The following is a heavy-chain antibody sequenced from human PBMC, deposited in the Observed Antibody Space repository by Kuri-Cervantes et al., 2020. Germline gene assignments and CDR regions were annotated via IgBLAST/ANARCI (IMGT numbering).Heavy chain of an antibody. CDR1: GFTFSSYA. CDR2: INHSGST. J-gene: IGHJ5*02. V-gene: IGHV4-34*01. CDR3: ARGRGWFDP. Sequence: ESLKISCAASGFTFSSYAMSWVRQPPGKGLEWIGEINHSGSTNYNPSLKSRVTISVDTSKNQFSLKLSSVTAADTAVYYCARGRGWFDPWGQGTLVTVSS.